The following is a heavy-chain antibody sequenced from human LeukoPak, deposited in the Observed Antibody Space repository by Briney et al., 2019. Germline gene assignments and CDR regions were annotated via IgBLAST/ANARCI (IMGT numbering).Heavy chain of an antibody. CDR1: GFTFSGFG. CDR3: ARDRGKLGYFDY. Sequence: GRSLRLSCAVSGFTFSGFGMHWIRQAPGKGLGWVAVILYNGTNENYAGSVKGRFTISRDNSKNTLFLQMNSLRAEDTAVYYCARDRGKLGYFDYWGQGTLVTVSS. J-gene: IGHJ4*02. V-gene: IGHV3-33*01. CDR2: ILYNGTNE. D-gene: IGHD7-27*01.